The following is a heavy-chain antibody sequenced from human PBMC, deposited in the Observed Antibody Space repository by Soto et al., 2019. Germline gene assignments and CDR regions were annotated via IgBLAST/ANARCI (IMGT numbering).Heavy chain of an antibody. J-gene: IGHJ6*02. CDR1: GFTFSSYA. CDR3: AKTRDRRSYYYYGMDV. D-gene: IGHD3-16*02. Sequence: GGSLRLSCAASGFTFSSYAMSWVRQAPGKGLEWVSAISGSGGSTYYADSVKGRFTISRDNSKNTLYLQMNSLRAEDTAVYYCAKTRDRRSYYYYGMDVWGQGTTVTVSS. CDR2: ISGSGGST. V-gene: IGHV3-23*01.